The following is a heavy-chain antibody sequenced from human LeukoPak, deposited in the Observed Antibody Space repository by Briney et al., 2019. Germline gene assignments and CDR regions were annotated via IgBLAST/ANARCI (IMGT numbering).Heavy chain of an antibody. J-gene: IGHJ4*02. CDR2: ISGSGDNT. Sequence: GGSLRLPCAASGFAFSSYAMNWVRQAPGKGLEWVSVISGSGDNTYYADSVKGRFTISRDTSKNTLYLQMNSLRVEDTAVYYCAEATSASCYWSFDYWGQGTLATVSS. D-gene: IGHD2-2*01. V-gene: IGHV3-23*01. CDR3: AEATSASCYWSFDY. CDR1: GFAFSSYA.